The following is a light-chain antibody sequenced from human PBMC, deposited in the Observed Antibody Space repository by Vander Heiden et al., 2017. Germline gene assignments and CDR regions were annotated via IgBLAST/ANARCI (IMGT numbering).Light chain of an antibody. CDR1: SYNIGRRSD. Sequence: QSILTQPPSASGNPGQRIIIPCAGSSYNIGRRSDVNWYQQLPGTVPKLLIYGNTNRPSGVPDRFSASKSGTSASLAITGLQAEDEADYYCQAFDSSLNGYVFGTGTKVTVL. CDR3: QAFDSSLNGYV. J-gene: IGLJ1*01. V-gene: IGLV1-40*01. CDR2: GNT.